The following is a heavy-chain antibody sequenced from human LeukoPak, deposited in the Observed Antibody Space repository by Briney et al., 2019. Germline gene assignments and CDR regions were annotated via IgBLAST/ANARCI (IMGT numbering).Heavy chain of an antibody. CDR2: ISSSSSYI. V-gene: IGHV3-21*01. CDR3: ARDIVVATGFYYYYMDA. CDR1: GFTFSSYS. J-gene: IGHJ6*03. D-gene: IGHD2-21*01. Sequence: GGSLRLSCAASGFTFSSYSMNWVRQAPGKGLEWVSSISSSSSYIYYADSVKGRFTIPRDNAKNSLYLQMNSLRAEDTAVYYCARDIVVATGFYYYYMDAWGKGTTVTVSS.